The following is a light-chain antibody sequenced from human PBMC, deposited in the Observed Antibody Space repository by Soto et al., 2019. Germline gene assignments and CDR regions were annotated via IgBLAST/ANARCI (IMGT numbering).Light chain of an antibody. CDR3: QQSYSTPQT. CDR1: QSISSY. J-gene: IGKJ1*01. V-gene: IGKV1-39*01. Sequence: DTQMTQSPSSLSASVGDRVTIACRASQSISSYLNWYQQKPGKAPRLLIYAASSLQSGVPSRFSGSGSGTDFTLTISSLQPEDFATYYCQQSYSTPQTFGQGTKVEI. CDR2: AAS.